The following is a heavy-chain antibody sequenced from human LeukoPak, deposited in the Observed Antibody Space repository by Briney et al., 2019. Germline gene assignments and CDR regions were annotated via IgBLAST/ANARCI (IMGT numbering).Heavy chain of an antibody. Sequence: GESLKISCKGSGYSFTSYWIGWVRQMPGKGLEWMGIIYPGDSDTRYSPSFQGQVTISADKSISTAYLQWSSLKASDTAMYYCARSPMVRGVIISYYYYYMDVWGKGTTVTVS. D-gene: IGHD3-10*01. CDR1: GYSFTSYW. V-gene: IGHV5-51*01. CDR2: IYPGDSDT. CDR3: ARSPMVRGVIISYYYYYMDV. J-gene: IGHJ6*03.